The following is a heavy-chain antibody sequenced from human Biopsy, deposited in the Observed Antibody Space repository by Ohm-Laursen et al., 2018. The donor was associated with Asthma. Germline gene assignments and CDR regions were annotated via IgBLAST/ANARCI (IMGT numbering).Heavy chain of an antibody. D-gene: IGHD5-12*01. CDR2: ILSDGGEP. CDR3: ASESYLRGFGHTLDL. V-gene: IGHV3-33*08. CDR1: GFTVSTNG. Sequence: SLRLSCAASGFTVSTNGMNWVRQAPGKGLEWVAFILSDGGEPSYADSVKGRFSISRDNSKSTVYLQMNSLRAGDTAVYYCASESYLRGFGHTLDLWGQGTQVTFS. J-gene: IGHJ5*02.